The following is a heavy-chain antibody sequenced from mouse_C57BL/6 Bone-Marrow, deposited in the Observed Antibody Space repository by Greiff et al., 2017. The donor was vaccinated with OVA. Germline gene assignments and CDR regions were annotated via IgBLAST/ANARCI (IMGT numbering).Heavy chain of an antibody. CDR1: GYTFTSYW. V-gene: IGHV1-52*01. J-gene: IGHJ4*01. Sequence: QVQLQQPGAELVRPGSSVKLSCKASGYTFTSYWMHWVKQRPIQGLEWIGNIDPSDSETHYNQKFKDKATLTVDKSSSTAYMQLSSLTSEDSAVYYCARGWDYPYYAMDYWGQVTSVTVSS. CDR3: ARGWDYPYYAMDY. D-gene: IGHD5-5*01. CDR2: IDPSDSET.